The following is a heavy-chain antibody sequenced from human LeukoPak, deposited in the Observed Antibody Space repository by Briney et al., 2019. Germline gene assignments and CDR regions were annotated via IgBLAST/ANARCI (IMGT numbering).Heavy chain of an antibody. D-gene: IGHD5-12*01. V-gene: IGHV3-23*01. CDR3: AKDDDWLRFEH. CDR2: IRGSGGRT. CDR1: GFTFSSHG. Sequence: PGGSLRLSCAASGFTFSSHGMNWVRQAPGKGREGGSGIRGSGGRTYYGDSVKGRFTISRDSSNHMLYLQMNRLIAEATAIYYCAKDDDWLRFEHWGRGTPVSVSS. J-gene: IGHJ4*02.